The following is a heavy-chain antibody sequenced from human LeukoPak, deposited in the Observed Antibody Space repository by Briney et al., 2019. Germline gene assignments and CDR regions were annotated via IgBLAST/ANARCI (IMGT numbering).Heavy chain of an antibody. Sequence: EASVKVSCKASGYTFTSYGVSLVRQAPGQGLEWMGWISAYNGNTNYAQKLQGRVTMTTDTSTSTAYMELRSLRSDDTAVYYCARAGLSSSWYYLDYWGQGTLVTVSS. CDR1: GYTFTSYG. CDR3: ARAGLSSSWYYLDY. J-gene: IGHJ4*02. V-gene: IGHV1-18*01. D-gene: IGHD6-13*01. CDR2: ISAYNGNT.